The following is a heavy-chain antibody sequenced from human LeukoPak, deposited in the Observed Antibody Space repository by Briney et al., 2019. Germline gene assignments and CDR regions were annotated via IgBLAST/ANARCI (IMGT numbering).Heavy chain of an antibody. CDR3: AREKGYSSTLDY. Sequence: PGGSLRLSCAASGFTFSSYSMNWVRQAPGKGLEWVSYISSSSTIYYADSVKGRFTISRDNAKNSLYLQMNSLRAEDTAVYYCAREKGYSSTLDYWGQGTLVTVSS. V-gene: IGHV3-48*01. D-gene: IGHD6-13*01. J-gene: IGHJ4*02. CDR2: ISSSSTI. CDR1: GFTFSSYS.